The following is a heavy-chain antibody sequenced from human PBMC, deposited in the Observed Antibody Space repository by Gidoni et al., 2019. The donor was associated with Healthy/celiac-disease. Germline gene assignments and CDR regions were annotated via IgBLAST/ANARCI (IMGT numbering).Heavy chain of an antibody. CDR1: GGPFSSYA. D-gene: IGHD3-3*01. CDR3: ARAREAQLTIFATDY. Sequence: QVKLVLSVAEVKKPGSSVKVSCQASGGPFSSYAISWVRQAPGQGLEWMGGIIPIFGTANYAQKCQGRVTITADESTSTAYMELSSLRSEDTAVYYCARAREAQLTIFATDYWGQGTLVTVSS. J-gene: IGHJ4*02. V-gene: IGHV1-69*01. CDR2: IIPIFGTA.